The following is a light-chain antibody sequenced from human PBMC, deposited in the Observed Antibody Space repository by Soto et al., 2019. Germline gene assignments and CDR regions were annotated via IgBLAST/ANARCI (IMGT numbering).Light chain of an antibody. J-gene: IGKJ1*01. CDR2: GTS. CDR1: QSVNSH. V-gene: IGKV3-15*01. Sequence: EILMTQSPATLSVSPGERATLSCRASQSVNSHLAWYQQRPGQAPRLLIIGTSTRAAGVPARFSGSGSGTDFTLTISSLQSEDFAVYYCQQHNDWPLTFGQGTKVDIK. CDR3: QQHNDWPLT.